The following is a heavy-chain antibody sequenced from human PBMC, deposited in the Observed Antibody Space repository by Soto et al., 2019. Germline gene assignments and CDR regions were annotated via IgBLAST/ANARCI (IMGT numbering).Heavy chain of an antibody. Sequence: GGSLRLSCAASGFTFSSYAMSWVRQAPGKGLEWVSVISGSGGSTYYADSVKGRFTISRDNSKNTVYLQMNSLRAEDTAVYYCAHSAGYSSTWPKGGFDYWGQGNLVTVSS. J-gene: IGHJ4*02. CDR3: AHSAGYSSTWPKGGFDY. V-gene: IGHV3-23*01. D-gene: IGHD6-13*01. CDR2: ISGSGGST. CDR1: GFTFSSYA.